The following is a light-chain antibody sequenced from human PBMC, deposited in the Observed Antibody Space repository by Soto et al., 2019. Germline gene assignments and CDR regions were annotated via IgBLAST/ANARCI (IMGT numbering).Light chain of an antibody. CDR1: QIVTSS. Sequence: EVVLTQSPATLSLSPGTGATLSCRASQIVTSSLAWYQQRPGLSPRLLLYDTFTRATGIPARFSATGAGTDFTLTISSLEPEDSAVYFCQLRSDWPPTYTFGQGTKLE. V-gene: IGKV3-11*01. CDR2: DTF. J-gene: IGKJ2*01. CDR3: QLRSDWPPTYT.